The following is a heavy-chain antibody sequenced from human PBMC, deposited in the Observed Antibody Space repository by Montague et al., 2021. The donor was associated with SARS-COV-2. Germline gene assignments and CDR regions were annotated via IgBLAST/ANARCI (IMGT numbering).Heavy chain of an antibody. J-gene: IGHJ5*02. D-gene: IGHD3-10*01. CDR3: ARAVSVRRAVNWFDP. Sequence: SETLSLTCTVSGGSMSDHYWSWIRQPPGKGLEWLAHIYYSGGINSNASXXSRVSMSVDTSKNQFSLKLTYVTAADTAVYYCARAVSVRRAVNWFDPWGQGTLVTVSS. CDR1: GGSMSDHY. V-gene: IGHV4-59*11. CDR2: IYYSGGI.